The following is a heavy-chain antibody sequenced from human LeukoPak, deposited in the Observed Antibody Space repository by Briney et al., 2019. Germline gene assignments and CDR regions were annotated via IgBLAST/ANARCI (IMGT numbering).Heavy chain of an antibody. CDR1: GFTFSSYA. CDR3: AREWITARPPFHFDY. V-gene: IGHV3-7*01. D-gene: IGHD6-6*01. CDR2: IKQDGSEK. J-gene: IGHJ4*02. Sequence: EGSLRLSCAASGFTFSSYAMSWVRQAPGKGLEWVANIKQDGSEKYYVDSVKGRFTISRDNAKNSLYLQMNSLRAEDTAVYYCAREWITARPPFHFDYWGQGTLVTVSS.